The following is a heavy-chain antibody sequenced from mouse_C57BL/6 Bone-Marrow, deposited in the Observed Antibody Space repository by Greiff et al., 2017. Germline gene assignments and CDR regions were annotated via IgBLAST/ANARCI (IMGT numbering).Heavy chain of an antibody. J-gene: IGHJ4*01. CDR1: GFTFSDYY. CDR2: ISNGGGST. D-gene: IGHD2-5*01. V-gene: IGHV5-12*01. CDR3: ARLYSNYAYYAMDY. Sequence: EVMLVESGGGLVQPGGSLKLSCAASGFTFSDYYMYWVRQTPEKRLEWVAYISNGGGSTYYPDTVKGRFTISRDNAKNTLYLQMSRLKSEDTAMYYCARLYSNYAYYAMDYWGQGTSVTVSS.